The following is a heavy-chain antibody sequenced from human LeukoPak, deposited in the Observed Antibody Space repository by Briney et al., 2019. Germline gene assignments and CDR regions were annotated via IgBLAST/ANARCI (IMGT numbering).Heavy chain of an antibody. D-gene: IGHD3-16*02. CDR3: ARDRAGDYVWGSYRYAYYFDY. V-gene: IGHV4-34*01. CDR2: INHSVST. CDR1: GGSISGYY. Sequence: SETLSLTCAVYGGSISGYYWSWIRQPPGKGLEWIGEINHSVSTNYNPSLKSRVTISVDTSKNQFSLKLSSVTAADTAVYYCARDRAGDYVWGSYRYAYYFDYWGQGTLVTVSS. J-gene: IGHJ4*02.